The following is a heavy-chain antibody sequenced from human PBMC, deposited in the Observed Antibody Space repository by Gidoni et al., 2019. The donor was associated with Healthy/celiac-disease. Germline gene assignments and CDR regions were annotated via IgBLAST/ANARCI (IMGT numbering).Heavy chain of an antibody. J-gene: IGHJ4*02. CDR1: GFNFSSYA. CDR3: AREEREYSSSSRPGYFDY. Sequence: QVQLAASGVGVVQPGRSLRLSCAASGFNFSSYALPWVRPVLGKGLGWVAVISYDGSNKYYADSVKGRFTISRDNSKNTLYLQMNSLRAEDTAVYYCAREEREYSSSSRPGYFDYWGQGTLVTVSS. CDR2: ISYDGSNK. D-gene: IGHD6-6*01. V-gene: IGHV3-30-3*01.